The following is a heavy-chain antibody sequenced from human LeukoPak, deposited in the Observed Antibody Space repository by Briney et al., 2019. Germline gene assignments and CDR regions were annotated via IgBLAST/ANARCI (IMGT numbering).Heavy chain of an antibody. CDR3: ARAYSDYDQYFDY. V-gene: IGHV4-4*07. CDR2: IYTIGTT. D-gene: IGHD5-12*01. J-gene: IGHJ4*02. Sequence: SETLSLTCTVSGGSINSYYWSWIPQPAGEGLKWIWGIYTIGTTNYNPYLKSRVTMSVDTSKNQFSLKLSSVTAADTAVYYCARAYSDYDQYFDYWGQGTLVTVSS. CDR1: GGSINSYY.